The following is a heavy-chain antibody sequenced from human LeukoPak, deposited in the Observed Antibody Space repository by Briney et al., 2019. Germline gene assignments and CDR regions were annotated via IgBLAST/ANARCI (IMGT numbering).Heavy chain of an antibody. CDR1: GGSISSYY. Sequence: PSETLSLTCTVSGGSISSYYWSWIRQPPGKGLEWIGYIYYSGSTNYNPSLKSRVTISVDTSKNQFSLKLSSVTAADTAVYYCARVGGFKKVVLDYWGQGTLVTVSS. CDR2: IYYSGST. V-gene: IGHV4-59*08. CDR3: ARVGGFKKVVLDY. D-gene: IGHD3-16*01. J-gene: IGHJ4*02.